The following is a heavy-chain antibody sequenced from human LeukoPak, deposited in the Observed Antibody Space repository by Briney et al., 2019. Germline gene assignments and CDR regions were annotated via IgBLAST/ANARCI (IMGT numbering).Heavy chain of an antibody. Sequence: GGSLRLSCAASGFTFSSHWMHWVRQAPGKGLVCVARIKSDGTYRDYGDSVRGRFTISRDNAKDTLYLQMNSLRAEDTAVYYCARAQYYDSTTAGGMDVWGQGTTVTVSS. J-gene: IGHJ6*02. CDR2: IKSDGTYR. CDR3: ARAQYYDSTTAGGMDV. D-gene: IGHD3-22*01. CDR1: GFTFSSHW. V-gene: IGHV3-74*01.